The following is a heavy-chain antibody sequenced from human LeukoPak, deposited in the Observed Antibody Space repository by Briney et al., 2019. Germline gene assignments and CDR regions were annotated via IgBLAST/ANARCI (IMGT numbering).Heavy chain of an antibody. CDR1: GFTFSSYA. D-gene: IGHD1-26*01. CDR2: ISYDGSNK. V-gene: IGHV3-30*04. J-gene: IGHJ5*02. CDR3: ARADSGSYGWFDP. Sequence: GGSLRLSCAASGFTFSSYAMHWVRQAPGKGLEWVTIISYDGSNKYYADSVKGRFTISRDNAENSLYLQMNSLRAEDTAVYYCARADSGSYGWFDPWGQGTLVTVSS.